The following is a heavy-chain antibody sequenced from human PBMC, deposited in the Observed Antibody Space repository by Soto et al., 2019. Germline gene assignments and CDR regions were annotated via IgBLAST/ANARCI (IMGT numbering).Heavy chain of an antibody. J-gene: IGHJ4*02. Sequence: EVQLLESGGGLVQPGGSLRLSCAASGFTFSSYAMSWVRQAPGKGLEWVSAISGSGDDTDYADSVKGRFTISRDNSKNRLYLQMNSLRAEETAVYYCAGPGYSSQDYWGQGALVTVSS. CDR2: ISGSGDDT. CDR1: GFTFSSYA. D-gene: IGHD5-18*01. CDR3: AGPGYSSQDY. V-gene: IGHV3-23*01.